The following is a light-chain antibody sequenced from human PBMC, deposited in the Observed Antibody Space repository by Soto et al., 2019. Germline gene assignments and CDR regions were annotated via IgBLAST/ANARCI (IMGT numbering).Light chain of an antibody. Sequence: MTQSPSTLSVSPGERATLSCRAGQSVSSNLAWYQQKPGQAPRLLIYGASTRATGIPARFSGSGSGTEFTLTISSLQSEDFAVYYCQQYNNWPPLTFGGGTKVEIK. V-gene: IGKV3-15*01. CDR2: GAS. CDR1: QSVSSN. CDR3: QQYNNWPPLT. J-gene: IGKJ4*01.